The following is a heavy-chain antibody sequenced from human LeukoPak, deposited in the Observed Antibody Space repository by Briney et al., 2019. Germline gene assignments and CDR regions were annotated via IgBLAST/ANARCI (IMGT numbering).Heavy chain of an antibody. Sequence: GGSLRLSCAASGFTLSSYWMHWVRQAPGKGLVWVSRINSDGSSTSYADSVKGRFTISRDNAKNTLYLQMNSLRAEDTAVYYCARDGDYTYYYYYGMDAWGQGTTVTVSS. CDR3: ARDGDYTYYYYYGMDA. CDR1: GFTLSSYW. J-gene: IGHJ6*02. V-gene: IGHV3-74*01. CDR2: INSDGSST. D-gene: IGHD4-17*01.